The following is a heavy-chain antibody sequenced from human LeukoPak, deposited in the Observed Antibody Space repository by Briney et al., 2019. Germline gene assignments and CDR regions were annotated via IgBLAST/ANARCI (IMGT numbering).Heavy chain of an antibody. Sequence: SQTLSLTCAISGDSISSHSAAWNWIRQSPSRGLEWLGRTYYRSKWYNNYAISVKSRITINPDTSKNQFSLQLNSVTPEDTAVYYCARDLCTSSSCPNNWIDPWGQGTLVTVSS. CDR2: TYYRSKWYN. CDR1: GDSISSHSAA. D-gene: IGHD2-2*01. CDR3: ARDLCTSSSCPNNWIDP. V-gene: IGHV6-1*01. J-gene: IGHJ5*02.